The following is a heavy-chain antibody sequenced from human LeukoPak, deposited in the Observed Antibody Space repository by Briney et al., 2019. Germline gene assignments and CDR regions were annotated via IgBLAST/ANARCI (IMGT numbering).Heavy chain of an antibody. CDR3: ARDSAHRKSTIFGVVIHYYYYGMDV. CDR2: MNPNSGNT. J-gene: IGHJ6*02. Sequence: ASVKVSCKASGYTFTSYDINWVRQATGQGLEWMGWMNPNSGNTGYAQKFQGRVTMTRNTSISTAYMELSNLRSEDTAVYYCARDSAHRKSTIFGVVIHYYYYGMDVWGQGTTVTVSS. CDR1: GYTFTSYD. D-gene: IGHD3-3*01. V-gene: IGHV1-8*01.